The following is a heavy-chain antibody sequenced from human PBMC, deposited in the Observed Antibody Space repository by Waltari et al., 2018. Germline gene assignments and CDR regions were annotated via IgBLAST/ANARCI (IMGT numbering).Heavy chain of an antibody. CDR1: GYSISSGYY. V-gene: IGHV4-38-2*02. Sequence: QVQLQESGPGLGKPSETLSLTCAVSGYSISSGYYWGWIRQPPGKGLEYIGYISGSSGTTNYNPSLKSRVTISKDTSKNQFSLKLNSVTAADTAVYYCARETLLHNRFDVWGPGVLVTVSS. CDR2: ISGSSGTT. CDR3: ARETLLHNRFDV. J-gene: IGHJ5*02.